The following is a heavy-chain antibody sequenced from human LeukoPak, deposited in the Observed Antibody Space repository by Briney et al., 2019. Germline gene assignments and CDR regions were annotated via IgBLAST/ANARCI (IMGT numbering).Heavy chain of an antibody. D-gene: IGHD5-24*01. J-gene: IGHJ4*02. CDR3: ARKLLQFDRDGPSFDY. CDR2: ISGDSRTT. CDR1: GFTFSSYE. Sequence: SGGSLRLSCAASGFTFSSYEMNWVRQAPGKGLQWVSAISGDSRTTYYTDSAKGRFTISRDNSWYTLYLQLNSLRAEDTAVYYCARKLLQFDRDGPSFDYWGQGTLVTVSS. V-gene: IGHV3-23*01.